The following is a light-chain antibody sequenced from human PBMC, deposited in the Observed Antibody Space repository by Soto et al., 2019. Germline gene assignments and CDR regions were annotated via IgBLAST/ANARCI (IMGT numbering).Light chain of an antibody. CDR2: GAS. CDR1: QSVSSSY. CDR3: QQYGSSLL. V-gene: IGKV3-20*01. J-gene: IGKJ4*01. Sequence: EIVLTQSPGTLSLSPGERATLSCRASQSVSSSYLAWYQQKPGQAPRLLMYGASSRATGIPDRFSGSGSGADFTLTISRLEPEDFAVYYCQQYGSSLLFGGGTKVDIK.